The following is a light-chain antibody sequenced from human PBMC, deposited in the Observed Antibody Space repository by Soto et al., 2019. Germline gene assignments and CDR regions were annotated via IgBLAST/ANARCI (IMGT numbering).Light chain of an antibody. V-gene: IGKV3-15*01. CDR2: GTS. CDR1: HRVSSY. CDR3: QQYNNWPLT. J-gene: IGKJ4*01. Sequence: EIVMTQSPATLSVSPGERATLSCRASHRVSSYLAWYQQKPGQAPRLLIYGTSTRATGIPARFSGSGSGTEFTRTITSLQSEDFAVYYCQQYNNWPLTFGGGTKVEIK.